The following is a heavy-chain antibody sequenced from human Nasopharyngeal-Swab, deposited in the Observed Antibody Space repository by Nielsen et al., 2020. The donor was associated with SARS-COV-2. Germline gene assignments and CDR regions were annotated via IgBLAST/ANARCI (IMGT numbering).Heavy chain of an antibody. V-gene: IGHV3-23*01. CDR2: ISSSGTDT. CDR1: GLPFNNYA. D-gene: IGHD5-24*01. CDR3: AKSRGDTTMAHYYYYLDV. J-gene: IGHJ6*03. Sequence: GESLKISCAVSGLPFNNYAVTWVRQAPGKGLEWVSIISSSGTDTYYADYVKGRFTISRDNSKNTLYLQVNSLRAEDSAIYYCAKSRGDTTMAHYYYYLDVWGKGTTVTVSS.